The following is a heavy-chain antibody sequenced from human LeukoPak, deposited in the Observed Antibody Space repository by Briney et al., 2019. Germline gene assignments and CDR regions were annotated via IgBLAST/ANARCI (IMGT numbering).Heavy chain of an antibody. Sequence: GGPLRLSCAASGFTFSTYAMNWVRQAPGKGLEWVSGIIGIGATTYSADSVKGRFTISRDNSKNTLYLQMNYLRAEDTALYYCAKNIAAPTTPFDYWGQGTLVTASS. V-gene: IGHV3-23*01. J-gene: IGHJ4*02. D-gene: IGHD6-13*01. CDR2: IIGIGATT. CDR3: AKNIAAPTTPFDY. CDR1: GFTFSTYA.